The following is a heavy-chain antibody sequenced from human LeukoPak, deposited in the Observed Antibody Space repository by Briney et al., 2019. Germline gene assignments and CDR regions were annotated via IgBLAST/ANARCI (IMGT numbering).Heavy chain of an antibody. CDR2: INHRRRT. CDR1: GGSFSGYH. D-gene: IGHD4-23*01. Sequence: SETLSLTCAVYGGSFSGYHWNWIRQSPEKGLEWIGEINHRRRTNYNPSLASRVSMSVDTSKNQFSLKLSSVTAADTAIYYCARDPTTVVTLPYYFDFWGQGILVTVSS. CDR3: ARDPTTVVTLPYYFDF. J-gene: IGHJ4*02. V-gene: IGHV4-34*01.